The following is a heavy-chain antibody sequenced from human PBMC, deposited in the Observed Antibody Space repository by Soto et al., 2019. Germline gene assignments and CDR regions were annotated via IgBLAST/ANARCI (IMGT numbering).Heavy chain of an antibody. CDR2: MNPNSGNT. J-gene: IGHJ6*03. Sequence: ASVKVSCKASGYTFTSYDINWVRQATGQGLEWMGWMNPNSGNTGYAQKFQGRVTMTRNTSISTAYMELSSLRSEDTAVYYCARGDWESPHEWGYYYMDVWGKGTTVTVSS. D-gene: IGHD1-26*01. CDR1: GYTFTSYD. V-gene: IGHV1-8*01. CDR3: ARGDWESPHEWGYYYMDV.